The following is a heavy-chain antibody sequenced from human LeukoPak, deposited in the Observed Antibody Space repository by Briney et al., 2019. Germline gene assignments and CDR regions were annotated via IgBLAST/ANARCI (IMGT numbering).Heavy chain of an antibody. V-gene: IGHV5-51*01. CDR3: ASHGSGWFYVDY. CDR1: DSIFTTYW. D-gene: IGHD2/OR15-2a*01. J-gene: IGHJ4*02. CDR2: IYPADSDT. Sequence: GASLQISCEGSDSIFTTYWIAWVRQLPGKGLEWMGIIYPADSDTRYSPSFQGQVTISDDKSISTAYLQWSSLKASDTAMYYCASHGSGWFYVDYWGQGTLVTVSS.